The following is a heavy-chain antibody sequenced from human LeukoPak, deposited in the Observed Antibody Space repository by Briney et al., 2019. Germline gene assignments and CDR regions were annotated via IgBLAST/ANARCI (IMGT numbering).Heavy chain of an antibody. V-gene: IGHV3-66*01. J-gene: IGHJ4*02. Sequence: GGSLRLSCAASGFTVSSNYMSWVRQAPGKGLEWVSVIYSGGSTYYADSVKGRFTISRDNSKNTLYLQMNSLRAEDTAVYYCARANPTGLRYFDWLLSDPYYFDYWGQGTLVTVSS. CDR2: IYSGGST. CDR3: ARANPTGLRYFDWLLSDPYYFDY. CDR1: GFTVSSNY. D-gene: IGHD3-9*01.